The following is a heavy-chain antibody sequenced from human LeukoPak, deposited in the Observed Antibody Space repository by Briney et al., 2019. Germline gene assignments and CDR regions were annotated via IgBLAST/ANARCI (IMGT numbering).Heavy chain of an antibody. CDR3: AQIEDYGDYYFDY. Sequence: SETLSRTCTVSGGSISSYYWSWLRQPPGKGLEWIGYIYYSGSTNYNPSLKSRVTISVDTSKNQFSLKLSSVTAADTAVYYCAQIEDYGDYYFDYWGREPWSPSPQ. CDR1: GGSISSYY. V-gene: IGHV4-59*01. CDR2: IYYSGST. J-gene: IGHJ4*02. D-gene: IGHD4-17*01.